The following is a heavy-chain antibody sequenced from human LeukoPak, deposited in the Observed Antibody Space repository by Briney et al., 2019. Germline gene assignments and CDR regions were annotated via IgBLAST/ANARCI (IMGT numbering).Heavy chain of an antibody. D-gene: IGHD3-9*01. Sequence: SETLSLTCTVSGGSISSSSYYWGWISQPPGKGLEWIGSIYYSGSTNYNPSFKSRVTISVDMSKNQFSLKLSSVTAADTAVYYCARATALFSHFDYWGQGTLVTVSS. CDR3: ARATALFSHFDY. J-gene: IGHJ4*02. V-gene: IGHV4-39*07. CDR2: IYYSGST. CDR1: GGSISSSSYY.